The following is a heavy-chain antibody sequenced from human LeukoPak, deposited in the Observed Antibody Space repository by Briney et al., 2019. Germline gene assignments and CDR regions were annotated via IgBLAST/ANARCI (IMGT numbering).Heavy chain of an antibody. CDR3: ARALSGWYYFDY. D-gene: IGHD6-19*01. V-gene: IGHV1-2*02. CDR1: GYTFTGYY. Sequence: AASVKVSCKASGYTFTGYYMHWVRQAPGQGLEWMGWINPNSGGTNYAQEFQGRVTMTRDTSISTAYMELSRLRSDDTAVYYCARALSGWYYFDYWGQGTLVTVSS. J-gene: IGHJ4*02. CDR2: INPNSGGT.